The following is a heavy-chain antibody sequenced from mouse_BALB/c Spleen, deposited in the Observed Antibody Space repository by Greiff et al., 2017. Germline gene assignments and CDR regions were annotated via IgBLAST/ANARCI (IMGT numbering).Heavy chain of an antibody. CDR2: ISSGSSTI. Sequence: EVQGVESGGGLVQPGGSRKLSCAASGFTFSSFGMPWVRQAPEKGLEWVAYISSGSSTIYYADTVKGRFTISRDNPKNTLFLQMTSLRSEDTAMYYCAREDSSGDGWFADWGQGTVVTVSA. D-gene: IGHD3-2*01. J-gene: IGHJ3*01. CDR3: AREDSSGDGWFAD. V-gene: IGHV5-17*02. CDR1: GFTFSSFG.